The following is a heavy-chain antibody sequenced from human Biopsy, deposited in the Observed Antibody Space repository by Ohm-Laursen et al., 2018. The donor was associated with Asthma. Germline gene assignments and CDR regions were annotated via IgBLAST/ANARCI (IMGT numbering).Heavy chain of an antibody. J-gene: IGHJ4*02. V-gene: IGHV3-53*01. CDR3: ARGDSSNWSHYYFDH. D-gene: IGHD3-22*01. CDR2: IYSSGTS. CDR1: GFAVSRDY. Sequence: SLRLSCAASGFAVSRDYMFWVRQAPGKGLEWVSVIYSSGTSHTADSVRGRFTISRDYSKNTLYLQMHSLRAEDTAVYYCARGDSSNWSHYYFDHWGQGTLVTVSS.